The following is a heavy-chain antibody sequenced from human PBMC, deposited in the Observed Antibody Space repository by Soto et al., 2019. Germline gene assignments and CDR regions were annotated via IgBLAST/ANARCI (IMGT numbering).Heavy chain of an antibody. D-gene: IGHD4-17*01. V-gene: IGHV3-48*03. CDR1: GFTFSRYE. CDR3: ASYYGGTLAFDY. Sequence: EVQLVESGGGLVQPGGSLRLSCAASGFTFSRYEMNWVRQAPGKGLEWVSYISSSGTSIYYADSVKGRFTISRDNAKNSLYLPMNSLRAEDTAVYYCASYYGGTLAFDYWGQGTLVTGSS. J-gene: IGHJ4*02. CDR2: ISSSGTSI.